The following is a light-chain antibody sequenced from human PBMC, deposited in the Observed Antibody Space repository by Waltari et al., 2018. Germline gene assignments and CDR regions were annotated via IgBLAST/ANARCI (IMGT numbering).Light chain of an antibody. CDR3: AAWDDSLEEV. J-gene: IGLJ2*01. CDR1: SSNIGRNP. Sequence: SVLTPPPSASGTPGQRVTIPCSGSSSNIGRNPVYWYQQLPGMAPTLLIYRNNQRPSGVPDRFSGSKSGTSASLAISGLRSEDEAHYYCAAWDDSLEEVFGGGTKLTVL. CDR2: RNN. V-gene: IGLV1-47*01.